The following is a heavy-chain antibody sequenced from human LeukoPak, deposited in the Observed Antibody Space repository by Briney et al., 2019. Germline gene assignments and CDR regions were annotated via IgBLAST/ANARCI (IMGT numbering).Heavy chain of an antibody. J-gene: IGHJ4*02. D-gene: IGHD3-22*01. Sequence: GGSLRLSCAASGFTFSSYTMNWVRQAPGKGLEWVSSISSSSYIYYADSVKGRFTISRDNAKNSLYLQMNSLRAEDTAVYYCARYCYDSSGNSFDCWGQGTLVTVSS. V-gene: IGHV3-21*01. CDR3: ARYCYDSSGNSFDC. CDR2: ISSSSYI. CDR1: GFTFSSYT.